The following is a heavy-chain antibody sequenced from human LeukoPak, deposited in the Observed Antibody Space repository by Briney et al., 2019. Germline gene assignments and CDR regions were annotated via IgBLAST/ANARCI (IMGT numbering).Heavy chain of an antibody. CDR2: IYYSGST. Sequence: SETLSLTCTVSGGSISGYYWSWIRQPPGKGLEWIGYIYYSGSTNYNPSLKSRVTISVDTSKNQFSLKLSSVTAADTAVYYCARDPGNLGWFDPWGQGTLVTVSS. CDR1: GGSISGYY. J-gene: IGHJ5*02. CDR3: ARDPGNLGWFDP. D-gene: IGHD2/OR15-2a*01. V-gene: IGHV4-59*01.